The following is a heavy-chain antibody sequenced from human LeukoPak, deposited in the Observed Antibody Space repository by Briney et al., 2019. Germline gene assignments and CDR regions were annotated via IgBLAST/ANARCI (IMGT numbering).Heavy chain of an antibody. CDR1: GFTFSTYW. CDR3: ARDSAGNDY. J-gene: IGHJ4*02. CDR2: IKQDGSEK. D-gene: IGHD6-13*01. V-gene: IGHV3-7*01. Sequence: PGGSLRLSCAASGFTFSTYWMSWVRQAPGKGLEWVANIKQDGSEKNYVDSVKGRFTISRDNAKNSLYLKMNSLRAEDTAMYYCARDSAGNDYWGQGTLVTVSS.